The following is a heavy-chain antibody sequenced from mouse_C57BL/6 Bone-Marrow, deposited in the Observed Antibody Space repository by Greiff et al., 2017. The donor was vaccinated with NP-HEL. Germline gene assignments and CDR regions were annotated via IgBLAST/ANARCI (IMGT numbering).Heavy chain of an antibody. D-gene: IGHD1-1*01. V-gene: IGHV7-3*01. CDR2: IRNKANGYTT. J-gene: IGHJ2*01. Sequence: DVKLVESGGGLVQPGGSLSLSCAASGFTFTDYYMSWVRQPPGKALEWLGFIRNKANGYTTEYSASVKGRFTISRDNSQSILYLQMNALRAEDSATYYCARWRYYGSGDYWGQGTTLTVSS. CDR3: ARWRYYGSGDY. CDR1: GFTFTDYY.